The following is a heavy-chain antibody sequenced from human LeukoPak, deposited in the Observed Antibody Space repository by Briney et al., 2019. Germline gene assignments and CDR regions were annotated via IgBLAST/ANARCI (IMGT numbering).Heavy chain of an antibody. CDR2: IYYSGST. V-gene: IGHV4-59*01. D-gene: IGHD2-2*02. CDR3: ARVTAIGGSDY. J-gene: IGHJ4*02. CDR1: GGSTSSYY. Sequence: SETLSLTCTVSGGSTSSYYWSWIRQPPGKGLEWIGYIYYSGSTNYNPSLKSRVTISVDTSKNQFSLKLSSVTAADTAVYYCARVTAIGGSDYWGQGALVTVSS.